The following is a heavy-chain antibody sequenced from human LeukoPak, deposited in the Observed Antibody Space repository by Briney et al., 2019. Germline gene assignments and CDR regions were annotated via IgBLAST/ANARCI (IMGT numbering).Heavy chain of an antibody. D-gene: IGHD5-18*01. CDR2: ISGSDGIT. V-gene: IGHV3-23*01. J-gene: IGHJ3*01. CDR3: AKKPGYGYAFDL. CDR1: GLTLSNYA. Sequence: GGSLRPSCAAAGLTLSNYAMSGVRQAPRKGLECVSAISGSDGITYYSDSVEGRFTISRDNSKNTHYLQMNSLRAEATAVYYCAKKPGYGYAFDLWGQGTMVTVSS.